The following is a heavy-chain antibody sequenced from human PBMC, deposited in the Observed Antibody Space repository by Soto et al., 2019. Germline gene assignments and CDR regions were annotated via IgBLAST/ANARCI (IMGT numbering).Heavy chain of an antibody. CDR3: ARYLGSSSSWYPVGY. J-gene: IGHJ4*01. CDR2: IYHSGST. Sequence: SETLSLTCAVSGGSISSGGYSWSWIRQAPGKGLEWIGYIYHSGSTYYNPSLKSRVTISVDRSKNQFSLKLSSVTAADTAVYYCARYLGSSSSWYPVGYWGHGTLVTVS. D-gene: IGHD6-13*01. V-gene: IGHV4-30-2*01. CDR1: GGSISSGGYS.